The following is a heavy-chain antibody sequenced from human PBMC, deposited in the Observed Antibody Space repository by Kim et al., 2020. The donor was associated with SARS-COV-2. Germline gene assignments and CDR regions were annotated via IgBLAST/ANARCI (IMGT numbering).Heavy chain of an antibody. V-gene: IGHV3-21*01. CDR2: ISSGSDYI. CDR3: ARPIPSYGGNWAFDY. Sequence: GGSLRLSCAASGFTFNTYSLNWVRLAPGKGLEWVASISSGSDYIHYADSVKGRFIISRDNAKNSLYLQMNSLGAEDTAIYFCARPIPSYGGNWAFDYWGQGTPVTVSS. J-gene: IGHJ4*02. D-gene: IGHD2-21*01. CDR1: GFTFNTYS.